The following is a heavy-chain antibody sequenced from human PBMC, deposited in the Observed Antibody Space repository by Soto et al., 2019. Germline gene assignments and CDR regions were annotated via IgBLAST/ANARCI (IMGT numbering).Heavy chain of an antibody. CDR2: IHYSGST. CDR3: ARERCSGGSCAFDI. J-gene: IGHJ3*02. D-gene: IGHD2-15*01. V-gene: IGHV4-59*01. CDR1: GDSMSRYY. Sequence: LSLTCTVSGDSMSRYYWSWIRRPPKKGLEWIGYIHYSGSTDHNPSLKSRVIISVDTSKNQFSLRLSSVTAADTAVYYCARERCSGGSCAFDIWGQGTMVTVSS.